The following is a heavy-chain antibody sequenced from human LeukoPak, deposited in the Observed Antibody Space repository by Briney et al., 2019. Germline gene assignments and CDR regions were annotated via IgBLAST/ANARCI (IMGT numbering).Heavy chain of an antibody. CDR1: GGSISGSNNY. CDR2: VFYSGNT. D-gene: IGHD3/OR15-3a*01. J-gene: IGHJ4*02. CDR3: ARQTGSGLFILP. Sequence: SETLSLTCTVSGGSISGSNNYWGWIRQPPGKGLEWIGSVFYSGNTYYNASLKSQVSISIDTSKNQFSLRLTSVTAADTAVYYCARQTGSGLFILPGGQGTLVTVSS. V-gene: IGHV4-39*01.